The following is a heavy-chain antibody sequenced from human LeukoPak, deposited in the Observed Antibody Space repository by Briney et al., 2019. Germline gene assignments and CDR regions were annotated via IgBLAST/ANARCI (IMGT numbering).Heavy chain of an antibody. CDR3: ARGIAAAGTGLFN. V-gene: IGHV3-21*04. Sequence: PGGSLRLSCAASGFTFSHYTISWVRQVPGKGLEWVSSINSDSSYIYNADSVKGRFTISRDNSKNTLYLQINSLRVEDTAVYYCARGIAAAGTGLFNWGQGTLLTVSS. CDR2: INSDSSYI. CDR1: GFTFSHYT. J-gene: IGHJ4*02. D-gene: IGHD6-13*01.